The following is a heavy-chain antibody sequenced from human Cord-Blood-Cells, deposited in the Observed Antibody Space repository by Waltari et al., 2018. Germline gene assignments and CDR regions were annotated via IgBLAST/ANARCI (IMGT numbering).Heavy chain of an antibody. CDR3: AGGGGYHNARRDDAFDI. V-gene: IGHV1-69*01. CDR1: GGTCTSSA. J-gene: IGHJ3*02. D-gene: IGHD5-12*01. Sequence: QVQQVQPGAAVHKPGLSLHGSCTASGGTCTSSAISLVQQAPAQGLEWMGGTFPIFERANDEEVFQSSRTITAHDSSSTAYMELSSLGSADTAVYYYAGGGGYHNARRDDAFDIWGQGTMVTVSS. CDR2: TFPIFERA.